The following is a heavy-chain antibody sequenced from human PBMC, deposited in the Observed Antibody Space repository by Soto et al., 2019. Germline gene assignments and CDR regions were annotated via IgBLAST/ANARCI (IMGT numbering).Heavy chain of an antibody. CDR1: GGSISSYY. CDR2: IYYSGST. V-gene: IGHV4-59*01. CDR3: ARFATYYYDSSGSPYYYYYGMDV. D-gene: IGHD3-22*01. Sequence: SETLSLTCTVSGGSISSYYWSWIRQPPGKGLEWIGYIYYSGSTNYNPSLKSRVTISVDTSKNQFSLKLSSVTAADTAVYYCARFATYYYDSSGSPYYYYYGMDVWGQGTTVTVSS. J-gene: IGHJ6*02.